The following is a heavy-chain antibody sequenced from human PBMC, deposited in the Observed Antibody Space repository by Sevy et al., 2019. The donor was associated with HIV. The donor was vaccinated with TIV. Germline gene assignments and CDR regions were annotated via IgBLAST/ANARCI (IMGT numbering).Heavy chain of an antibody. CDR2: IEQDAGQK. J-gene: IGHJ4*02. V-gene: IGHV3-7*01. Sequence: AGSLRLSCAASGFTFSKYWMGWVRQAPGKELEWVANIEQDAGQKYYVDSVKGRFTISRDNAKNSLYLQLNSLRAEDTAVYFCARDDGSYYFHYWGQGTLVTVSS. CDR3: ARDDGSYYFHY. CDR1: GFTFSKYW. D-gene: IGHD1-26*01.